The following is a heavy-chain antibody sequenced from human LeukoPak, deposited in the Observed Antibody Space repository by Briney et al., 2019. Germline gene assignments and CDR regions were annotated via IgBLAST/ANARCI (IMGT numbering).Heavy chain of an antibody. D-gene: IGHD5-12*01. J-gene: IGHJ4*02. V-gene: IGHV1-2*02. CDR3: ARDPSNSGYDYLYYFDY. Sequence: ASVKVSCKASGYTFTGYYTHWVRQAPGQGLEWMGWINPDNGGTNYAQKFQGRVTMTRDMSISTAYMELSRLRSDDTAVYYCARDPSNSGYDYLYYFDYWGQGTLVTVSS. CDR1: GYTFTGYY. CDR2: INPDNGGT.